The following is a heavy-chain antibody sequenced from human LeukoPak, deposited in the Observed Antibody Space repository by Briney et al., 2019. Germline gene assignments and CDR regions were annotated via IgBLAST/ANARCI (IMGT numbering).Heavy chain of an antibody. D-gene: IGHD6-19*01. CDR3: ARDGSIAVAGTPDDAFDI. CDR1: GFTFSSYS. J-gene: IGHJ3*02. V-gene: IGHV3-21*01. Sequence: GGSLRLSCAASGFTFSSYSMNWVRQAPGKGLERVSSISSSSSYIYYADSVKGRFTISRDNAKNPLYLQMNSLRAEDTAVYYCARDGSIAVAGTPDDAFDIWGQGTMVTVSS. CDR2: ISSSSSYI.